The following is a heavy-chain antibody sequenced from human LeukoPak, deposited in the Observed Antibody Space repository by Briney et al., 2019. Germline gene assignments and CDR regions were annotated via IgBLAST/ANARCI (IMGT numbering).Heavy chain of an antibody. D-gene: IGHD4-17*01. CDR2: IYSGGTT. CDR3: ARVLWNGDYPRFDY. V-gene: IGHV3-53*01. Sequence: GGSLRLSCAASGFSVSSNYMNWVRQAPGKGLEWVSIIYSGGTTYYADSVKGRFTISRDNSKNTLHLQMNSLRAEDTAVYYCARVLWNGDYPRFDYWGQGTLVTVSP. J-gene: IGHJ4*02. CDR1: GFSVSSNY.